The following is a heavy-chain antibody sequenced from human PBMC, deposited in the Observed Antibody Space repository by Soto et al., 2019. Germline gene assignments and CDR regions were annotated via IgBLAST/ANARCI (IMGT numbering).Heavy chain of an antibody. CDR1: GDSISSYY. J-gene: IGHJ4*02. CDR3: ALRSMAVVPEY. Sequence: QVQLQESGPGLVKPSETLSLTCAVSGDSISSYYCMWIRQPPGKGLESIGYLYYGRSANYNPSLTSRVTLSVDTSTTQCFLTLSSMNAAETAVYYCALRSMAVVPEYWGQGTMVTVSS. CDR2: LYYGRSA. D-gene: IGHD3-22*01. V-gene: IGHV4-59*01.